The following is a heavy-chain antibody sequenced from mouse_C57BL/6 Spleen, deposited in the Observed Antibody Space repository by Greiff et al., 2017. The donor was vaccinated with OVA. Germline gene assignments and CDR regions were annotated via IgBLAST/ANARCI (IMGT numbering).Heavy chain of an antibody. CDR1: GYTFTNYW. CDR3: ARSRGYSNYDLYFDY. V-gene: IGHV1-63*01. D-gene: IGHD2-5*01. CDR2: IYPGGGYT. Sequence: QVQLQQSGAELVRPGTSVKMSCKASGYTFTNYWIGWAKQRPGHGLEWIGDIYPGGGYTNYNEKFKGKATLTADKSSSTAYMQFSSLTSEDSAIYYCARSRGYSNYDLYFDYGGQGTTLTVSS. J-gene: IGHJ2*01.